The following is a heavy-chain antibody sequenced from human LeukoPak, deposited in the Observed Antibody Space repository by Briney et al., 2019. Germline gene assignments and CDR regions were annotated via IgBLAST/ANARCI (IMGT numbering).Heavy chain of an antibody. CDR2: IYHSGST. J-gene: IGHJ4*01. CDR1: GYSISSGYY. V-gene: IGHV4-38-2*02. D-gene: IGHD5-18*01. CDR3: ARGDARGYSYGHFHFDH. Sequence: SETLSLTCTVSGYSISSGYYWGWIRQPPGQGLEWIGSIYHSGSTYYNPSLKSRVTISVDTSKNQFSLKLSSVTAADTAVYYCARGDARGYSYGHFHFDHWGHGTLVTVSS.